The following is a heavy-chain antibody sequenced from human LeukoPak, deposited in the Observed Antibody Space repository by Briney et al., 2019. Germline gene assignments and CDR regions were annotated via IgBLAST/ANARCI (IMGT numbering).Heavy chain of an antibody. CDR2: ISATGGTT. V-gene: IGHV3-23*01. CDR3: AKNGDRGAYCSGGSCYPYYYYYIDV. CDR1: DFSVGDNY. Sequence: GGSLRLSCAASDFSVGDNYMTWVRQAPGKGLEWVSAISATGGTTYYADSVKGRFTISRDNSKNTLYLQMNSLRAEDTAIYYCAKNGDRGAYCSGGSCYPYYYYYIDVWGKGTTVTISS. D-gene: IGHD2-15*01. J-gene: IGHJ6*03.